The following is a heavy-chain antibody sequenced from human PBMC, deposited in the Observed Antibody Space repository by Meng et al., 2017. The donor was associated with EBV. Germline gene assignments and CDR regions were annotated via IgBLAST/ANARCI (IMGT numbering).Heavy chain of an antibody. CDR2: IIPIFGTA. CDR3: ARAEIAAAGRLDY. D-gene: IGHD6-13*01. J-gene: IGHJ4*02. V-gene: IGHV1-69*06. CDR1: GGTFSSYA. Sequence: VRLVRSGAEGKKPGSSVKVPCKASGGTFSSYAISWVRQAPGQGLEWMGGIIPIFGTANYAQKFQGRVTITADKSTSTAYMELGSLRSEDTAVYYCARAEIAAAGRLDYWGQGTLVTVSS.